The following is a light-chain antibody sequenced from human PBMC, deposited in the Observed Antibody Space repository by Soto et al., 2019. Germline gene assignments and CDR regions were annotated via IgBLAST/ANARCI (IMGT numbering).Light chain of an antibody. V-gene: IGKV3-20*01. CDR1: QSVSSN. CDR2: GAS. Sequence: EIVMTQSPATLSVSPGERATLSCRASQSVSSNLAWYQQKPGQAPRLLIYGASGRATGIPDRFSGSGSGTDFTLTITRLEPDDFAVYYCQQYGNSPATFGPGTKVDIK. J-gene: IGKJ3*01. CDR3: QQYGNSPAT.